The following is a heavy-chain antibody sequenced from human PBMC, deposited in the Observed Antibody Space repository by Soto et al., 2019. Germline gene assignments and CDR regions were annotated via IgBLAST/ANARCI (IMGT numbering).Heavy chain of an antibody. CDR3: ARAGCDGGTCYTLVGLRYGMDV. CDR1: GFTFSNYA. CDR2: ISYDGNNK. D-gene: IGHD2-15*01. V-gene: IGHV3-30-3*01. J-gene: IGHJ6*02. Sequence: QVQLVESGGGVVQPGRSLRLSCAASGFTFSNYAMYWVRQAPGKGLEWVAVISYDGNNKYYADSVKGRFTISRDNSKNTRYLQMNSLRAEVTAVYYCARAGCDGGTCYTLVGLRYGMDVWGQGTTVTVSS.